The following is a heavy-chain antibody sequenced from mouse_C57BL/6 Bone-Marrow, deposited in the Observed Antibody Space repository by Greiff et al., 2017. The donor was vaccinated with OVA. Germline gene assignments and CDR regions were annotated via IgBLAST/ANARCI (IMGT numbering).Heavy chain of an antibody. CDR3: ARGPYSNYVMDY. CDR1: GYNFTSYW. CDR2: IDPSDSYT. V-gene: IGHV1-69*01. Sequence: VKLQQPGAELVMPGASVKLSCKASGYNFTSYWMHWVKQRPGQGLEWIGEIDPSDSYTNYTPKFKGKSTLTVDTSSSTAYMQLSSLTSEDSAVYYCARGPYSNYVMDYWGQGTSVTVSS. D-gene: IGHD2-5*01. J-gene: IGHJ4*01.